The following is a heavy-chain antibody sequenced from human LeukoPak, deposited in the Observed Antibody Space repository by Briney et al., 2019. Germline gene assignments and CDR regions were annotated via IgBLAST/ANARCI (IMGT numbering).Heavy chain of an antibody. CDR2: IFHEGLT. Sequence: NPSGTLSLTCTVSGGSISTNNWWSWVRQSPAKGLEWIGEIFHEGLTNYNPSLKSRATISIDKSKSQFSLRLTSVTAADTAVYYCARQSPGFMIAGYFDYWGQGTLVTVSS. D-gene: IGHD3-16*01. CDR1: GGSISTNNW. CDR3: ARQSPGFMIAGYFDY. J-gene: IGHJ4*02. V-gene: IGHV4-4*02.